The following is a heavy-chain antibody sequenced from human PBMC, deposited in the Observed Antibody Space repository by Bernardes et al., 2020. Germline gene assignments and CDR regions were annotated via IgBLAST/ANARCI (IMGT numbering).Heavy chain of an antibody. V-gene: IGHV1-2*06. CDR3: ARDPGYCSGGSCYTFDY. D-gene: IGHD2-15*01. Sequence: SCKASGYTFTGYYMHWVRQAPGQGLEWMGRINPNSGGTNYAQKFQGRVTMTRDTSISTAYMELSRLRSDDTAVYYFARDPGYCSGGSCYTFDYWGQGTLVTVSS. CDR1: GYTFTGYY. J-gene: IGHJ4*02. CDR2: INPNSGGT.